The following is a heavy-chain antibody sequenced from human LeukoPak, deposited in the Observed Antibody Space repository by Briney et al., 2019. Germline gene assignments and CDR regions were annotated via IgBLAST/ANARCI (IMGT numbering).Heavy chain of an antibody. V-gene: IGHV4-59*01. CDR2: IYYSGST. D-gene: IGHD2-15*01. CDR1: GGSISSYY. J-gene: IGHJ4*02. Sequence: PSETLSLTCTVSGGSISSYYWSWIRQPPGKGLEWIGYIYYSGSTNYNPSLKSRVTISVDTSKNQFSLKLSSVTAADTAVYYCARALYCSGGSCYSVGFDYWGQGTLVTVSS. CDR3: ARALYCSGGSCYSVGFDY.